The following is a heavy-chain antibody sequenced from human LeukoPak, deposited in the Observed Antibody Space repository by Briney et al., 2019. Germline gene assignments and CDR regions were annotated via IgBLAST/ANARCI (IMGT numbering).Heavy chain of an antibody. CDR3: ARGSHYGSGRLFDY. J-gene: IGHJ4*02. CDR1: GDSFSTYY. Sequence: PSETLSLTCTVSGDSFSTYYWSWIRQPPGKGLEWIGYISYSGRTNYSPSLRSRVTLSLDTSKCQFSLKLSSVTAADTAFYYCARGSHYGSGRLFDYWGQGTLVTVSS. CDR2: ISYSGRT. D-gene: IGHD3-10*01. V-gene: IGHV4-59*01.